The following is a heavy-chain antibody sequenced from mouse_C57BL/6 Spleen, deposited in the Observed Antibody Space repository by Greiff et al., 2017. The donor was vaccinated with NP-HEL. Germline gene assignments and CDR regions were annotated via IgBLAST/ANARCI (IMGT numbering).Heavy chain of an antibody. CDR1: GYTFTSYG. J-gene: IGHJ3*01. Sequence: VQLQQSGAELARPGASVKLSCKASGYTFTSYGISWVKQRTGQGLEWIGEIYPRSGNTYYNEKFKGKATLTADKSSSTAYMELRSLTSEDSAVYFCAREDSSAFAYWGQGTLVTVSA. V-gene: IGHV1-81*01. CDR2: IYPRSGNT. D-gene: IGHD3-2*02. CDR3: AREDSSAFAY.